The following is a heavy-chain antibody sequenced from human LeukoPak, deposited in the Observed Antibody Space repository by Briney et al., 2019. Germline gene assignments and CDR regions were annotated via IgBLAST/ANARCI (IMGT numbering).Heavy chain of an antibody. J-gene: IGHJ4*02. CDR1: GGSISSGSYY. CDR2: IYTSGST. CDR3: ATRRDGYNYDY. D-gene: IGHD5-24*01. Sequence: SETLSLTCTVSGGSISSGSYYWSWIRQPAGKGLEWIGRIYTSGSTNYNPSLKSRVTISVDTSKNQFSLKLSSVTAADTAVYYCATRRDGYNYDYWGQGTLVTVSS. V-gene: IGHV4-61*02.